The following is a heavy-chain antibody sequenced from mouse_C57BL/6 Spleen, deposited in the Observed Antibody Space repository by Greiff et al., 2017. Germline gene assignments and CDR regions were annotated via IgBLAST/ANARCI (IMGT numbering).Heavy chain of an antibody. CDR1: GFTFTDYY. Sequence: EVKLEESGAGLVQPGGSLSLSCAASGFTFTDYYMRWVRQPPGQALEWLGFIGNKANGYTTEYSASVKGRVTISRATSQSILYLQMNALRAEDSATCYCARYVYCGYYFGCRGHGTTLAV. CDR2: IGNKANGYTT. V-gene: IGHV7-3*01. CDR3: ARYVYCGYYFGC. J-gene: IGHJ2*01. D-gene: IGHD2-1*01.